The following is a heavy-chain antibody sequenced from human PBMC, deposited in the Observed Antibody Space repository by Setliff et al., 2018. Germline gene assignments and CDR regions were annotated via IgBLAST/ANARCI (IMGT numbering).Heavy chain of an antibody. CDR1: GGSFSGYY. J-gene: IGHJ6*03. V-gene: IGHV4-34*01. Sequence: SETLSLTCAVYGGSFSGYYWSWIRQPPGKGLEWIGEINHSGSTNYNPSLKRRVTISVDTSKNQFSLKLSSVTAADTAVYYCARGYCSNTSCYRPDIDYYYYYMDVWGKGATVTVSS. CDR2: INHSGST. CDR3: ARGYCSNTSCYRPDIDYYYYYMDV. D-gene: IGHD2-2*02.